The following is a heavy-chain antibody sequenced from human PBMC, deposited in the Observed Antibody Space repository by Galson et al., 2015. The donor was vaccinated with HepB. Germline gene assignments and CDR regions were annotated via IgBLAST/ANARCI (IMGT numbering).Heavy chain of an antibody. J-gene: IGHJ4*02. CDR3: ARIRGSFSSSWLYYFDY. CDR1: GFSLSATGMC. CDR2: IDWDDDT. Sequence: PALVKPTQTLTLTCTFSGFSLSATGMCVSWVRQPPGKALEWLALIDWDDDTYFSTSLKTRLTISKDTSKSQVVLTMTNMDPVDTATYYCARIRGSFSSSWLYYFDYWGQGTLVTVSS. D-gene: IGHD6-13*01. V-gene: IGHV2-70*20.